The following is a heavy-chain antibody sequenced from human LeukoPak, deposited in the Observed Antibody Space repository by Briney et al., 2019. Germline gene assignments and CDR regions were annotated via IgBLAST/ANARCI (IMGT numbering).Heavy chain of an antibody. J-gene: IGHJ4*03. D-gene: IGHD6-13*01. CDR1: GFTFTDYW. CDR2: IRQDGSEK. CDR3: ARDGTAAALYFDL. Sequence: PGGSLRLSCAVSGFTFTDYWMNWVRQAPGKGLDWVASIRQDGSEKTYVDSVKGRFTISRDNTKNSLSLQVNSLRVEHTAVYYCARDGTAAALYFDLWGQGTLVTVSS. V-gene: IGHV3-7*01.